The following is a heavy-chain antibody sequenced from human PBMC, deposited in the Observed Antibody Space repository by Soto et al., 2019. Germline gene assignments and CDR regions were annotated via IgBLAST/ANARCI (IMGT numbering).Heavy chain of an antibody. CDR3: ATTGPY. CDR2: IWYDGSNK. Sequence: QVQLVESGGGVVQPGRSLRLSCAASGFTFSSYGMHWVRQAPGKGLEWVAVIWYDGSNKFYADSVKGRFTISGDNSKNTVSLQLNSLRDEDLAAYYCATTGPYWGQGTLVTVSS. CDR1: GFTFSSYG. J-gene: IGHJ4*02. V-gene: IGHV3-33*01.